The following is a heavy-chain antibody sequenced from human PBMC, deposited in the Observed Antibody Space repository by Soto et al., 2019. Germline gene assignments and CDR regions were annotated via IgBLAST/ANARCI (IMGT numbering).Heavy chain of an antibody. Sequence: SETLSLTCAVSGGSISSGGYSWSWIRQPPGKGLEWIGYIYHSGSTYYNPSLKSRVTISVDRSKNQFSLKLSSVTAADTAVYYCARGYYDSSGLNWFDPWGQGTLVTVSS. CDR3: ARGYYDSSGLNWFDP. CDR1: GGSISSGGYS. V-gene: IGHV4-30-2*01. D-gene: IGHD3-22*01. J-gene: IGHJ5*02. CDR2: IYHSGST.